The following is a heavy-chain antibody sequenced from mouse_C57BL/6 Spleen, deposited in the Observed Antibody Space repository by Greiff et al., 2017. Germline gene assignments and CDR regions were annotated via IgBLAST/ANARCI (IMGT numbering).Heavy chain of an antibody. CDR3: ARHTGTYYWYFDV. Sequence: EVNVVESGGGLVKPGGSLKLSCAASGFTFSDYGMHWVRQAPEKGLEWVAYISSGSNTIYYADTVKGRFTISRDNAKNTLFLQMSSLRSEDTAMYYCARHTGTYYWYFDVWGTGTTVTVSS. CDR1: GFTFSDYG. J-gene: IGHJ1*03. V-gene: IGHV5-17*01. D-gene: IGHD4-1*01. CDR2: ISSGSNTI.